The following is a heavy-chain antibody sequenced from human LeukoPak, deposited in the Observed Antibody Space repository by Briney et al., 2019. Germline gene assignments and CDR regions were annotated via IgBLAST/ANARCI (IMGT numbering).Heavy chain of an antibody. CDR1: GFTFSTYG. Sequence: GGTLRLTCAASGFTFSTYGMSWIRQAPGKGLEWVSYISSSGSTIYYADSVKGRFTISRDNAKNSLYLQMNSLRAEDTAVYYCARSVFWSGYHFDYWGQGTLVTVSS. V-gene: IGHV3-11*04. CDR2: ISSSGSTI. CDR3: ARSVFWSGYHFDY. J-gene: IGHJ4*02. D-gene: IGHD3-3*01.